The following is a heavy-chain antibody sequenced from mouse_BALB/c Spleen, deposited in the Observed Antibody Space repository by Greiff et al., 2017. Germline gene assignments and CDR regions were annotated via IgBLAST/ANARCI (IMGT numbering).Heavy chain of an antibody. CDR3: ARSDCYSRVSFDY. D-gene: IGHD2-3*01. CDR1: GFTITDSY. CDR2: IDPANGNT. J-gene: IGHJ2*01. V-gene: IGHV14-3*02. Sequence: VQLKQSGAELVKPGASVKLSCTASGFTITDSYMHWVKQRPEQGLEWIGRIDPANGNTKYDPKFQGKATITADTSSNTAYLQLSSLTSVDTAVYYCARSDCYSRVSFDYWGQGTTLTVSS.